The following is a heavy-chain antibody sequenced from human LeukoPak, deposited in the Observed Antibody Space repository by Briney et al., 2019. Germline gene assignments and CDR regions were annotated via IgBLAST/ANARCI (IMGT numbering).Heavy chain of an antibody. V-gene: IGHV3-15*01. J-gene: IGHJ4*02. Sequence: GGSLRLSCAVSGFTFSNAWVSWFRQSPGKGLEWIGRIKSKKNGGTTDYAAPVKGRFTISRDDSKNTLFLQMNSLKTGDTAIYYCTTGIYGVVVPFGYWGQGTLVTVSS. CDR3: TTGIYGVVVPFGY. CDR2: IKSKKNGGTT. D-gene: IGHD3-3*01. CDR1: GFTFSNAW.